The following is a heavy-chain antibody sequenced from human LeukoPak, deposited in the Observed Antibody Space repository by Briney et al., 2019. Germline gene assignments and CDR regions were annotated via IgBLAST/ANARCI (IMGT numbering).Heavy chain of an antibody. J-gene: IGHJ4*02. CDR3: ARDRPYYDFWSGYYLIDY. CDR2: ISHSGST. D-gene: IGHD3-3*01. Sequence: SETLSLTCTVSGYSISGGYYWGWIRQPPGKGLEWIGSISHSGSTYYNPSLKSRVTISVDTSKNQFSLKLSSVTAADTAVYYCARDRPYYDFWSGYYLIDYWGQGTLVTVSS. V-gene: IGHV4-38-2*02. CDR1: GYSISGGYY.